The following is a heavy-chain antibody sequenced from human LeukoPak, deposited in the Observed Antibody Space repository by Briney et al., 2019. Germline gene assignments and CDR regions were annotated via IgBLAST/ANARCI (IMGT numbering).Heavy chain of an antibody. Sequence: PGGSLRLSCAASGFTFSSYGMHWVRQAPGKGLEWVAFIRYDGSNKYYADSVKGRFTISRDNSKNTLYLRMNSLRAEDTAVYYCANGGDSSSWYRYYFDYWGQGTLVTVSS. J-gene: IGHJ4*02. V-gene: IGHV3-30*02. CDR1: GFTFSSYG. CDR2: IRYDGSNK. CDR3: ANGGDSSSWYRYYFDY. D-gene: IGHD6-13*01.